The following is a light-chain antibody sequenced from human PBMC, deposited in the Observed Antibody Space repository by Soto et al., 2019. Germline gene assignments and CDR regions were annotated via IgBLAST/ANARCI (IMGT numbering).Light chain of an antibody. CDR1: QGISSY. V-gene: IGKV1-9*01. J-gene: IGKJ4*01. CDR3: QQLNSYPLT. Sequence: DIQLTQSPSFLSASVGDRVTITCRASQGISSYLAWYQQKPGKAPKLLIYAASTLQSGVPSRFSGSGSGTEFTLTISSLQPEDFATYYCQQLNSYPLTFCGGTKGEIK. CDR2: AAS.